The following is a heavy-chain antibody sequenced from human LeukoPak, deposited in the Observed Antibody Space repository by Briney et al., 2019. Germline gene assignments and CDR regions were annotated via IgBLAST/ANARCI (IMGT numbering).Heavy chain of an antibody. CDR2: ISSSSSYI. V-gene: IGHV3-21*04. D-gene: IGHD3-22*01. CDR1: GFTFSSYS. CDR3: AKSAFSSGYDYTMNY. J-gene: IGHJ4*02. Sequence: GGSLRLSCAASGFTFSSYSMNWVRQAPGKGLEWVSSISSSSSYIYYADSVKGRFTISRDNSKNTLYLQMNSLRAEDTAVYYCAKSAFSSGYDYTMNYWGQGTLVTVSS.